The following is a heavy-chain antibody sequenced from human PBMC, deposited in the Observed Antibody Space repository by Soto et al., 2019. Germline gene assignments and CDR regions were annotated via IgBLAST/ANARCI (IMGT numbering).Heavy chain of an antibody. CDR1: GDSVSSNSVT. CDR3: ATASTAFIAAAGTGWFDP. Sequence: SQTLSLTCAISGDSVSSNSVTWNWIRQSPSRGLEWLGRTYYRSKWYNDYAVSVRSRITINPDTSKNQLSLQLNSVTPEDTAVYYCATASTAFIAAAGTGWFDPWGQGTLVTVSS. CDR2: TYYRSKWYN. V-gene: IGHV6-1*01. D-gene: IGHD6-13*01. J-gene: IGHJ5*02.